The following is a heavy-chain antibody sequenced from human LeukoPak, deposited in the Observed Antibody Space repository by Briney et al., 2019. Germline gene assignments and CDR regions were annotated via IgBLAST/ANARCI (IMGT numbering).Heavy chain of an antibody. CDR3: ATGKERDYFHMDV. V-gene: IGHV4-39*07. CDR1: GGSISSSSYY. Sequence: PSETLSLTCTVSGGSISSSSYYWGWIRQPPGKGLDWIGIIYFSGSTLYNPSLSSRVTISLDRSKNQVSLRLTSVTAADTAVYYCATGKERDYFHMDVWAKGTTVTVSS. J-gene: IGHJ6*03. CDR2: IYFSGST. D-gene: IGHD1-26*01.